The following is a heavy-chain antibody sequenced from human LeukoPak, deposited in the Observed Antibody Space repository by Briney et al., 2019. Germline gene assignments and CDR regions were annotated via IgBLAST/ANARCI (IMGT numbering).Heavy chain of an antibody. CDR3: ARWPRGFYYDSRGVDAFDI. V-gene: IGHV3-11*04. CDR2: ISSSGSTI. J-gene: IGHJ3*02. D-gene: IGHD3-22*01. Sequence: GGSLRLSCAASGFTFSDYYMNWIRQAPGKGLEWVSYISSSGSTIYYADSVKGRFTISRDNAQNSLYLQMNSLRAEDTAVYDCARWPRGFYYDSRGVDAFDILGQGTMVTVSS. CDR1: GFTFSDYY.